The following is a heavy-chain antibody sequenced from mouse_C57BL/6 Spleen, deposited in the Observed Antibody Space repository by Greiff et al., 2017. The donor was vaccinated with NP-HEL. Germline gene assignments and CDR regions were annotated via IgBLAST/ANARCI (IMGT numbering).Heavy chain of an antibody. J-gene: IGHJ2*01. V-gene: IGHV14-3*01. Sequence: VQLKESVAELVRPGASVKLSCTASGFNIKNTYMHWVKQRPEQGLEWIGRIDPANGNTKYAPKFQGKATITADTSSNTAYLQLSSLTSEDTAIYYCAHRYYYGSSPLDYWGQGTTLTVSS. CDR3: AHRYYYGSSPLDY. CDR2: IDPANGNT. CDR1: GFNIKNTY. D-gene: IGHD1-1*01.